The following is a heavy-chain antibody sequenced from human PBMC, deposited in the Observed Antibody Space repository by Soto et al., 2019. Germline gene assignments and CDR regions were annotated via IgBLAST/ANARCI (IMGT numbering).Heavy chain of an antibody. Sequence: PSETLSLTCTVSGGSISSGDYYWSWIRQPPGKGLEWIGYIYYSGSTYYNPSLKSRVTISVDTSKNQFSLKLSSVTAADTAVYYCAREHVLRFLEWLRPQYNWFDPWGQGTLVTVSS. J-gene: IGHJ5*02. CDR2: IYYSGST. V-gene: IGHV4-30-4*01. CDR1: GGSISSGDYY. D-gene: IGHD3-3*01. CDR3: AREHVLRFLEWLRPQYNWFDP.